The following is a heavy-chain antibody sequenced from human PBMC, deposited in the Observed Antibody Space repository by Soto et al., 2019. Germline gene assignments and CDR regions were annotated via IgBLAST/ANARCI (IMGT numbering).Heavy chain of an antibody. Sequence: SETLSLTCTVSGGSISSGGYYWSWIRQHPGKGLERIGYIYYSGSTYYNPSLKSRVTISVDTSKNQFSLKLSSVTAADTAAYYCARDSLYGGNSVFDYWGPGTLVTVSS. CDR1: GGSISSGGYY. D-gene: IGHD4-17*01. CDR2: IYYSGST. V-gene: IGHV4-31*03. J-gene: IGHJ4*02. CDR3: ARDSLYGGNSVFDY.